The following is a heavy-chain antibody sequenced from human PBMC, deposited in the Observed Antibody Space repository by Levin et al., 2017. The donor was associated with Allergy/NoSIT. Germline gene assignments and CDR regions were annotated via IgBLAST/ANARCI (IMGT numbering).Heavy chain of an antibody. CDR2: IYYSGST. CDR1: GGSISSSSYY. Sequence: SQTLSLTCTVSGGSISSSSYYWGWIRQPPGKGLEWIGSIYYSGSTYYNPSLKSRVTISVDTSKNQFSLKLSSVTAADTAVYYCARLRDDYVWGSYRRVYFDYWGQGTLVTVSS. J-gene: IGHJ4*02. CDR3: ARLRDDYVWGSYRRVYFDY. V-gene: IGHV4-39*01. D-gene: IGHD3-16*02.